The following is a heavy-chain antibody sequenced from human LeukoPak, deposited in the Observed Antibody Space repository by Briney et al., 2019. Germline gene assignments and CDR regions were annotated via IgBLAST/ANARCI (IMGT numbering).Heavy chain of an antibody. Sequence: GGSLRLSCAASGFTFSSYGMHWVRQAPGKGLEWVAFIRYDGSNKYYADSVKGRFTISRDNSKNSLYLQMNSLRAEDTAVYYCARRYSDIVVVPAAIGYWGQGTLVTVSS. V-gene: IGHV3-30*02. D-gene: IGHD2-2*02. J-gene: IGHJ4*02. CDR3: ARRYSDIVVVPAAIGY. CDR2: IRYDGSNK. CDR1: GFTFSSYG.